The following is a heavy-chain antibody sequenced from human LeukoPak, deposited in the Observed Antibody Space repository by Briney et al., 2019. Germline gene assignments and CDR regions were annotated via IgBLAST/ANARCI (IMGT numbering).Heavy chain of an antibody. J-gene: IGHJ4*02. CDR3: ARSRLGWIGPLDY. Sequence: GASVKVSCKASGYTFTGYYMHWVRQAPGQGLEWMGWINPNSGGTNYAQKFQGRVTITADKSTSTAYMELSSLRSEDTAVYYCARSRLGWIGPLDYWGQGTLVTVSS. CDR1: GYTFTGYY. D-gene: IGHD6-19*01. V-gene: IGHV1-2*02. CDR2: INPNSGGT.